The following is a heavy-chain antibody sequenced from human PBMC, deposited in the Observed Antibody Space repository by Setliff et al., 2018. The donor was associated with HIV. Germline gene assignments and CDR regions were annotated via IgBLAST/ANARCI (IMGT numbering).Heavy chain of an antibody. CDR1: GVSIKGYY. Sequence: SETLSLTCTVSGVSIKGYYWTWIRQPAGKGLECIGRVYSTGSGNYNPSLKSRVTMSVDMSTNRFSLRLSSVTAADTAVYYCARDAPLAVAGTDYYYGMDVWGQGTTVTVSS. D-gene: IGHD6-19*01. CDR3: ARDAPLAVAGTDYYYGMDV. CDR2: VYSTGSG. J-gene: IGHJ6*02. V-gene: IGHV4-4*07.